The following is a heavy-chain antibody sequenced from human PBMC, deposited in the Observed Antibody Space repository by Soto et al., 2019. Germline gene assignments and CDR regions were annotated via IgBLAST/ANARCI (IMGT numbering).Heavy chain of an antibody. CDR3: ARDNHYDSSAPHFEY. D-gene: IGHD3-22*01. Sequence: SETLSLTCTVLGGSISSYYWSWIRQPPGKGLEWIGYIYYSGSTNYNPSLKSRVTISVDTSKNQFSLKLSSVTAADTAVYYCARDNHYDSSAPHFEYWGQGTLVTVSS. J-gene: IGHJ4*02. V-gene: IGHV4-59*12. CDR1: GGSISSYY. CDR2: IYYSGST.